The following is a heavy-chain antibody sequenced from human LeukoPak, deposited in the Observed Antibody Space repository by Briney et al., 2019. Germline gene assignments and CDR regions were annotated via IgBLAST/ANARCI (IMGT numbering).Heavy chain of an antibody. CDR2: INTNTGNP. CDR1: GYTFTSYA. D-gene: IGHD1-26*01. CDR3: ARAYYSGSYYNYYSGMDV. J-gene: IGHJ6*02. Sequence: ASVKVSCKASGYTFTSYAMNWVRQSPGQGLEWMGWINTNTGNPTYAQGFTGRFVFSLDTSVSTAYLQISSLKAEDTAVYYCARAYYSGSYYNYYSGMDVWGQGTTVTVSS. V-gene: IGHV7-4-1*02.